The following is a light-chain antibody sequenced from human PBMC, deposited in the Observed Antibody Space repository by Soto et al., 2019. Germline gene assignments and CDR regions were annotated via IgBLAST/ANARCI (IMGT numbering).Light chain of an antibody. V-gene: IGLV2-8*01. CDR2: EVS. Sequence: QSVLTQPPSASGSPGQSVTISCTGTSSDVGGYNYVSWYQRHPGKAPKLMIYEVSKRPSGVPDRFSGSKSGNTASLTVSGLQAEDEADYYCSSYAGSNNWVFGGGTKVTVL. CDR1: SSDVGGYNY. CDR3: SSYAGSNNWV. J-gene: IGLJ3*02.